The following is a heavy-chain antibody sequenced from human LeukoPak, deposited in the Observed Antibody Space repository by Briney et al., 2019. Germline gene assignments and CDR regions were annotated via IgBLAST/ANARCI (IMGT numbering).Heavy chain of an antibody. V-gene: IGHV1-18*01. Sequence: ASVKVSCKASGYTFTSYGISWVRQAPGQGLEWMGWISAYNGNTNYAQKLQGRVTMTTDTSTSTAYMELRSLRSDDTAVYYCAREVADYYDGSGYYYAEYFQHWGQGTLVTVSS. CDR1: GYTFTSYG. D-gene: IGHD3-22*01. CDR3: AREVADYYDGSGYYYAEYFQH. CDR2: ISAYNGNT. J-gene: IGHJ1*01.